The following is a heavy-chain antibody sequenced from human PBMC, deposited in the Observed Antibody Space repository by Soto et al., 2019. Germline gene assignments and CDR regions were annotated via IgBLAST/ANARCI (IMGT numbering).Heavy chain of an antibody. CDR3: ARNGSTYGMDV. V-gene: IGHV4-31*03. J-gene: IGHJ6*02. CDR2: MYNSGST. Sequence: PSETLSLTCTVSGGSISSGEFFWSWVRQLPGKGLQWIGVMYNSGSTQYNPSLRSRVSISADSSLNQVYLQLTSVTDADAAVYYCARNGSTYGMDVWGQGTTVTVSS. CDR1: GGSISSGEFF. D-gene: IGHD2-8*01.